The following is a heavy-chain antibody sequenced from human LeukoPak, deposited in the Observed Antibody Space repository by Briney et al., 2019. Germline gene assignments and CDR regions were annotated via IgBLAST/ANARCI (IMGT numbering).Heavy chain of an antibody. J-gene: IGHJ3*02. V-gene: IGHV3-23*01. D-gene: IGHD3-10*01. CDR3: ANKFSCGAGFYYYVFVM. Sequence: GGSLRLSCAASGFTFSSDAMSWVRQAPGKGLEWVSAISGSGGSTYYADSVKGRFTISRDNSKNTLYLQMNSLRAEDTAVYYFANKFSCGAGFYYYVFVMWGEGTMVTVSS. CDR2: ISGSGGST. CDR1: GFTFSSDA.